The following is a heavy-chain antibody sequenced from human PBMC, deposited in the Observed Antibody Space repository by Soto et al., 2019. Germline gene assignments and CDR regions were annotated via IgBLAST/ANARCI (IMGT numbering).Heavy chain of an antibody. V-gene: IGHV1-18*04. CDR3: AREIYIIMAEPAY. CDR1: GYTFSNYA. Sequence: ASVKVSCKTSGYTFSNYAISWVRQAPGQGLEWMGWVSPYNGNANYTEKFQGRVSMTTDTSTTTAYMELTSLKSDDTAIYYCAREIYIIMAEPAYWGQGTLVTVS. D-gene: IGHD2-8*01. J-gene: IGHJ4*02. CDR2: VSPYNGNA.